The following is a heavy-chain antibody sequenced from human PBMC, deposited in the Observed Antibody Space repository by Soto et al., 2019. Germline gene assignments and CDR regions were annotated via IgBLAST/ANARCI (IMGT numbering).Heavy chain of an antibody. CDR1: GESFSGYY. CDR2: INHSGST. D-gene: IGHD6-6*01. V-gene: IGHV4-34*01. Sequence: SETLSLTCAVYGESFSGYYWSWIRQPPGKGLEWIGEINHSGSTNYNPSLKSRVTISVDTSKNQFSLKLSSVTAADTAVYYCARGRIAAGGGDYYYYGMDVWGQGTTVTVSS. CDR3: ARGRIAAGGGDYYYYGMDV. J-gene: IGHJ6*02.